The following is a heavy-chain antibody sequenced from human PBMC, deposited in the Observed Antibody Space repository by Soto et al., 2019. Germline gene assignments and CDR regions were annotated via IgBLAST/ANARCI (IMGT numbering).Heavy chain of an antibody. D-gene: IGHD3-22*01. J-gene: IGHJ4*02. CDR2: ISWNSLSI. CDR1: GFTFDDYS. Sequence: PGGSLRLSGAASGFTFDDYSIHWVRQAPWKGLEYVSGISWNSLSIGYADSVKGRFTISRDNAKNSLYLQMNSLRAEDTALYYCSKDILPYYYDSSGYNWGFDYLGPGTLVTVSS. V-gene: IGHV3-9*01. CDR3: SKDILPYYYDSSGYNWGFDY.